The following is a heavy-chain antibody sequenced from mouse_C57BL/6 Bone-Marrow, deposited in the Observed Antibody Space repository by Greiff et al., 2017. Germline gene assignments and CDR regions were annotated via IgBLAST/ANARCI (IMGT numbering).Heavy chain of an antibody. CDR2: INPNNGGT. J-gene: IGHJ1*03. V-gene: IGHV1-26*01. D-gene: IGHD1-1*01. Sequence: VQLQQSGPELVKPGASVKISCKASGYTFTDYYMNWVKQSPGKSLEWIGDINPNNGGTSYNQKFKGKATLTVDKSSSTAYMELRSLTSEDSAVYDCAIGYYYPYWYFDVWGTGTTVTVTA. CDR3: AIGYYYPYWYFDV. CDR1: GYTFTDYY.